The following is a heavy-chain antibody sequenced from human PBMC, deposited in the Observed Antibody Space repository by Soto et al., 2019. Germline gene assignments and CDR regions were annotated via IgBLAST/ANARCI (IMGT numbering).Heavy chain of an antibody. CDR1: GFTFSSYV. CDR2: ISYDGSNK. J-gene: IGHJ6*02. D-gene: IGHD2-2*01. V-gene: IGHV3-30*18. CDR3: AKDLEGYCSSTSCYTYFGLDV. Sequence: PGGSLRLSCAASGFTFSSYVMHWVRQAPGKWLEWVAVISYDGSNKYYADSVKGGFTISRDNSKHTLFLQMNSLRPEDTAVYYCAKDLEGYCSSTSCYTYFGLDVWGQGXTVTVYS.